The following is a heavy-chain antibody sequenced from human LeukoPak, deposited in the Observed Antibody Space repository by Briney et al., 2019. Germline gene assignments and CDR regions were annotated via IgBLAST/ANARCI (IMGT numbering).Heavy chain of an antibody. CDR1: GFTFDDYA. V-gene: IGHV3-9*01. Sequence: GRSLRLSCAASGFTFDDYAMHWVRQAPGKGLEWVSGISWNSGSIGYADSVKGRFTISRDNAKNSLYLQMNSLRAEDTALYYCAKDMELTTADYWGQGTLVTVSS. J-gene: IGHJ4*02. CDR3: AKDMELTTADY. D-gene: IGHD4-17*01. CDR2: ISWNSGSI.